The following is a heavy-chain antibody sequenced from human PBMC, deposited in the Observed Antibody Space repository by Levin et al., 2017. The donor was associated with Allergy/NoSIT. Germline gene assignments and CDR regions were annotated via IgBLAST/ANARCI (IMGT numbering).Heavy chain of an antibody. CDR2: ISSSGSNT. CDR3: AKEWYTTRLGVMDV. V-gene: IGHV3-23*01. Sequence: GESLKISCAASGFTFSNYAMSWVRQAPGRGLEWLAAISSSGSNTYFADSAKGRFTISRDNSKNTLYLQMNSLRAEDTAVYYCAKEWYTTRLGVMDVWGQGTTVTVSS. CDR1: GFTFSNYA. D-gene: IGHD6-13*01. J-gene: IGHJ6*02.